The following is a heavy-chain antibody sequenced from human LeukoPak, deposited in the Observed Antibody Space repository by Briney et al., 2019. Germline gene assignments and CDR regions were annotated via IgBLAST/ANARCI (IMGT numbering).Heavy chain of an antibody. J-gene: IGHJ6*02. CDR1: GFTFSSYG. Sequence: GGSLRLSCAASGFTFSSYGMHWVRQAPGKGLEWVAVIWYDGSNKYYADSVKGRFTISRDNSKNTLYLKMNSLRAEDTAVYHCAREMSAYYYYGMDVWGQGTTVTVSS. V-gene: IGHV3-33*01. D-gene: IGHD3-3*01. CDR2: IWYDGSNK. CDR3: AREMSAYYYYGMDV.